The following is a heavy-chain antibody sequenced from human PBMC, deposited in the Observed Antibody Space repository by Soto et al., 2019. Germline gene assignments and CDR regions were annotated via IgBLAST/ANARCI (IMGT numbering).Heavy chain of an antibody. Sequence: EVQLVQSGGGLVQPGGSLRLSCVGSGFTFTDFYMNWVRQAPGKGLEWVANIRPDGSETNYVESVKGRFTTPRDNAKNSLFLQMNSLRADDTAVYYCAGRGAHDYNYWGQGILVTVSS. D-gene: IGHD4-4*01. CDR1: GFTFTDFY. V-gene: IGHV3-7*03. CDR3: AGRGAHDYNY. CDR2: IRPDGSET. J-gene: IGHJ4*02.